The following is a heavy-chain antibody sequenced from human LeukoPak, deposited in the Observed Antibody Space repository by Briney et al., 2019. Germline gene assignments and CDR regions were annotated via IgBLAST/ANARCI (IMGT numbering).Heavy chain of an antibody. V-gene: IGHV3-23*01. CDR2: IHSSDGST. D-gene: IGHD5-12*01. CDR3: AKSYNGYESKPDY. Sequence: GGSLRLSCAPSGFIFRNYAMSWVRQAPGKGLEWVSGIHSSDGSTYYTDSVKGRFTISRDNSKNTLYLQMNSLRAEDTAVYYCAKSYNGYESKPDYWGQGTLVTVSS. J-gene: IGHJ4*02. CDR1: GFIFRNYA.